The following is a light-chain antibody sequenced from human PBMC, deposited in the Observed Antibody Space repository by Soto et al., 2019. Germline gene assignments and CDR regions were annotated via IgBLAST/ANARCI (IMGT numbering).Light chain of an antibody. Sequence: DIQMTQSPSPLSASVGDRVTVTCRASQSISRYLNWYQQKPGNAPKLLIYAASNLQSGVPSRFSGSGSGTDFTLTISCLQSEDFATYYCQQYRSFPRTFGQGTKVDIK. CDR1: QSISRY. CDR3: QQYRSFPRT. J-gene: IGKJ1*01. V-gene: IGKV1-39*01. CDR2: AAS.